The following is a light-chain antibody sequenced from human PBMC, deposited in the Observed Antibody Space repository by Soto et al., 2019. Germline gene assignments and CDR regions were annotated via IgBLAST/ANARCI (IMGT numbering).Light chain of an antibody. CDR2: EVT. Sequence: QSVLTQPASVSGSPGQSITISCTGTSSDVGGYNSVSWYQQHPGKAPKLVIYEVTNRPSGISNRFSGSKSGNTAYLTISGLQAEDEADYYCSSYTSSSTRVLGTGKKATVX. J-gene: IGLJ1*01. CDR3: SSYTSSSTRV. V-gene: IGLV2-14*01. CDR1: SSDVGGYNS.